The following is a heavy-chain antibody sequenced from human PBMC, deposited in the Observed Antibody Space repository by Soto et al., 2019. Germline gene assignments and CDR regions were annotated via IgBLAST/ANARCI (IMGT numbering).Heavy chain of an antibody. CDR1: GFTFTSYW. Sequence: GGSLRLSCAASGFTFTSYWMSWVRQAPGKGLEWVASIKQDGSEKYYVDSVKGRFTLSRDDAKNSLYLQMNSLRAEDTAVYYCVRDLRYCSSTSCYGRGTFDIWGQGTMVTVSS. J-gene: IGHJ3*02. CDR2: IKQDGSEK. D-gene: IGHD2-2*01. V-gene: IGHV3-7*01. CDR3: VRDLRYCSSTSCYGRGTFDI.